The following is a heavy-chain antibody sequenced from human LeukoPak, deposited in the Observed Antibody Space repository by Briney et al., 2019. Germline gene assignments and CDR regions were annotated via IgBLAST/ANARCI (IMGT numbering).Heavy chain of an antibody. V-gene: IGHV3-21*01. D-gene: IGHD6-19*01. CDR2: ITSSDYA. CDR1: GFIFSPYG. J-gene: IGHJ4*02. Sequence: GGSLRLSCAASGFIFSPYGMTWVRQAPGKGLEWVSTITSSDYASYTNSVKGRFTISRDNARKSVYLQMNSLRAEDTALYYCARDGCGWSRDYWGQGVLVTVSS. CDR3: ARDGCGWSRDY.